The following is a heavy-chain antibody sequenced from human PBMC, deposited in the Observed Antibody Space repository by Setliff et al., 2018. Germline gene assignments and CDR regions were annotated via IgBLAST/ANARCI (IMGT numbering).Heavy chain of an antibody. CDR3: ARGTNSGYRTDNWFDP. Sequence: ASVKVSCKASGYTFTGYYMHWVRQAPGQGLEWMGWINPNSGGTNYAQKFQGRVTMTRDTSISTAYMELSRLRSDDTAVYYCARGTNSGYRTDNWFDPWGQGTLVTAPQ. D-gene: IGHD3-22*01. CDR1: GYTFTGYY. CDR2: INPNSGGT. J-gene: IGHJ5*02. V-gene: IGHV1-2*02.